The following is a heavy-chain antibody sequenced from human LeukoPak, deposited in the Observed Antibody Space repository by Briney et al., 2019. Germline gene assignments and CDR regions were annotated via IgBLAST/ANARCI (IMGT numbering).Heavy chain of an antibody. CDR2: INPNSGGT. CDR3: ARDLTYGSGRNWFDP. V-gene: IGHV1-2*06. D-gene: IGHD3-10*01. J-gene: IGHJ5*02. CDR1: GYTFTGYY. Sequence: ASVKVSCKASGYTFTGYYMHWVRQAPGQGLEWMGRINPNSGGTNYAQKFQGRVTMTRDTSISTAYMELSRPRSDDTAVYYCARDLTYGSGRNWFDPWGQGTLVTVSS.